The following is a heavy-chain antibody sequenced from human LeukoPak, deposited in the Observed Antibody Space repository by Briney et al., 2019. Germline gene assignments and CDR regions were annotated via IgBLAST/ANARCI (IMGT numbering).Heavy chain of an antibody. Sequence: GGSLRLSCAASGFTFSSYAMSWVRQAPGKGLEWVSAISGSGGSTYYADSVKGRFAISRDNSKNTLYLQMNSLRAEDTAVYYCAKGPKRDYYDSSVNRYWGQGTLVTVSS. D-gene: IGHD3-22*01. CDR1: GFTFSSYA. CDR2: ISGSGGST. V-gene: IGHV3-23*01. CDR3: AKGPKRDYYDSSVNRY. J-gene: IGHJ4*02.